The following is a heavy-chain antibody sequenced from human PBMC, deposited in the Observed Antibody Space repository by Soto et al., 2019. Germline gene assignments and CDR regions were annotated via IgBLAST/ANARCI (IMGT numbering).Heavy chain of an antibody. Sequence: QITLKESGPTLVKPTQTLTLTCTFSGFSLSTSGVGVAWIRQPPAKALEWLALIYWDDDKRYSPSLKSRLTIPKDTSKNQVVLTMTNMDPVDTATYYCARKYQNAFDIWGQGTMVTVSS. CDR3: ARKYQNAFDI. D-gene: IGHD2-2*01. CDR1: GFSLSTSGVG. V-gene: IGHV2-5*02. CDR2: IYWDDDK. J-gene: IGHJ3*02.